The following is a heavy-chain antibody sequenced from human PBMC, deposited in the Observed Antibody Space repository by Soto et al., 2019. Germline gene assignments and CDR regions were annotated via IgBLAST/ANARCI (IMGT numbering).Heavy chain of an antibody. CDR3: AHIVGANDY. CDR1: RASIYTYS. CDR2: IYSSGSA. V-gene: IGHV4-4*07. J-gene: IGHJ4*02. D-gene: IGHD1-26*01. Sequence: PSETLSLTCTVSRASIYTYSWTWIRQPAGKGLQWIGHIYSSGSANYSPSLKRRVSMSVDSSKNQISLKLSSLTAADPAVSSCAHIVGANDYWGQGALVTVSS.